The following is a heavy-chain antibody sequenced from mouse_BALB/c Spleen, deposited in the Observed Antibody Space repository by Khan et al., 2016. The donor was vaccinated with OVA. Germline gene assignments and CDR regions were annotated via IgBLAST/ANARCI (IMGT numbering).Heavy chain of an antibody. CDR2: ISFGGNT. J-gene: IGHJ3*01. CDR3: ENEDPMLTTWFAY. D-gene: IGHD2-2*01. V-gene: IGHV5-6-5*01. CDR1: GFTFSAYI. Sequence: EVELVESGGGLVKPGGSLKLSCAASGFTFSAYIMSWVRQSPEKRLEWVASISFGGNTFYPDSVKGRFTISRDDARNLFYLQMRSLRSEDTAIYYCENEDPMLTTWFAYWGKGTLVTVSA.